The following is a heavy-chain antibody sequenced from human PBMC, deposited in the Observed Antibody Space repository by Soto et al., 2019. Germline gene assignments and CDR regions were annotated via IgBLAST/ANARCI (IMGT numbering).Heavy chain of an antibody. CDR3: ARETLIRGITGFSF. Sequence: EASVKVSCKASGYTFTTYAMHWVRQAPGQRLEWMGWIHAGNDNTRYSQKFQGRVTLTSDTSASTAYMEISSLRSEDTAVYYCARETLIRGITGFSFWGQGTLVTVSS. CDR1: GYTFTTYA. V-gene: IGHV1-3*01. CDR2: IHAGNDNT. D-gene: IGHD3-10*01. J-gene: IGHJ4*02.